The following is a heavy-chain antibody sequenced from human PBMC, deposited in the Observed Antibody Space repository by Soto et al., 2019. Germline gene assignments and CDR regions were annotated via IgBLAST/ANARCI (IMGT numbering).Heavy chain of an antibody. CDR1: GGSISSGYYY. D-gene: IGHD2-15*01. V-gene: IGHV4-30-4*01. CDR3: ARVRLYCSGGSRDSFDY. CDR2: IYYSGSS. Sequence: QVQLQESGPGLVKPSQTLSLTCTVSGGSISSGYYYWSWIRQPPGKGLEWIGYIYYSGSSYYNPSLKSRVTLSVDTSKNQFSLKLSSVTAADTAVYYCARVRLYCSGGSRDSFDYWGQGTLVTVSS. J-gene: IGHJ4*02.